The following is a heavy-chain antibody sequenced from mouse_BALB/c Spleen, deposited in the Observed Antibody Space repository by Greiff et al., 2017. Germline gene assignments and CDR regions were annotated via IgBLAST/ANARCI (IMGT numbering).Heavy chain of an antibody. CDR1: GFSLTGYG. J-gene: IGHJ3*01. D-gene: IGHD1-1*01. CDR3: ARAFTTVVATPFAY. CDR2: IWGDGST. V-gene: IGHV2-6-7*01. Sequence: VQVVESGPGLVAPSQSLSITCTVSGFSLTGYGVNWVRQPPGKGLEWLGMIWGDGSTDYNSALKSRLSISKDNSKSQVFLKMNSLQTDDTARYYCARAFTTVVATPFAYWGQGTLVTVSA.